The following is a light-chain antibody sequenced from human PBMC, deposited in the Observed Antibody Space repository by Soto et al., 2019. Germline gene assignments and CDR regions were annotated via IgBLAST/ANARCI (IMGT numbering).Light chain of an antibody. CDR1: QSISPW. V-gene: IGKV1-5*03. CDR3: QQYERYPMT. CDR2: KAS. J-gene: IGKJ4*01. Sequence: DSQMTQFPSTLSASVGDRVTITCRASQSISPWLAWYQQKPGKAPKILISKASTLQSGVPPRFSGSESGTEFTLTISSLQPDDFATYYCQQYERYPMTFGGGTKVEIK.